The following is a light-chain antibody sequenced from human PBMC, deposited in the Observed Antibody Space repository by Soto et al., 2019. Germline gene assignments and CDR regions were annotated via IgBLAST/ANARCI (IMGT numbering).Light chain of an antibody. CDR3: QQYGSSPYT. CDR1: QSVSSSS. J-gene: IGKJ2*01. V-gene: IGKV3-20*01. Sequence: EIVLTQSPGTLSLSPGERATLSCRASQSVSSSSLAWYQQKPGQAPRLLIYGASSRATGIPDRFSGSGSGTDFTLTSSRLEPEYFAVFYCQQYGSSPYTFGQGTKLEIK. CDR2: GAS.